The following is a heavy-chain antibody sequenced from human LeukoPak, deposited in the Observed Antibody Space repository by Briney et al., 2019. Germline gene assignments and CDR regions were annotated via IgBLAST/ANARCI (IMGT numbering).Heavy chain of an antibody. D-gene: IGHD6-19*01. CDR3: AKVFSGRIAGAGTGY. J-gene: IGHJ4*02. Sequence: GGSLRLSCAASGFTFSSYGMHWVRQAPGKGLEWVAVISYDGSNKYYADSVKGRFTISRDNSKNTLYLQMNRLRAEDTAVYYCAKVFSGRIAGAGTGYGGQGPRVTVSS. CDR2: ISYDGSNK. V-gene: IGHV3-30*18. CDR1: GFTFSSYG.